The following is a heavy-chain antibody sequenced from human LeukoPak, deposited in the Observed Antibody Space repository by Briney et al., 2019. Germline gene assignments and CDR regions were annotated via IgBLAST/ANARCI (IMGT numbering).Heavy chain of an antibody. V-gene: IGHV6-1*01. J-gene: IGHJ5*02. CDR3: AREPYYYGSGSYYFEKNWFDP. D-gene: IGHD3-10*01. Sequence: SQTLSLTCAISGDSVSSNSAAWNWIRQSPSRGLEWLGRTYYRSKWYNDYAVSVKSRITINPDTSKNQSSLQLNSVTPEDTAVYYCAREPYYYGSGSYYFEKNWFDPWGQGTLVTVSS. CDR2: TYYRSKWYN. CDR1: GDSVSSNSAA.